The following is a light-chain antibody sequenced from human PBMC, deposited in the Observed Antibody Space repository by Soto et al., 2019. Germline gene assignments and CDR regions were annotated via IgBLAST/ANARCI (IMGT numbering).Light chain of an antibody. CDR2: EGS. CDR3: WSYAGSSNVI. J-gene: IGLJ2*01. Sequence: QSALTQPASVSGSPGQSITISCTGTSSDVGSYNLVSWYQQHPGKAPKLMIYEGSKRPSGVSNRFSGSKSGNTASLTISDLQAEDEADYYCWSYAGSSNVIFGGGTKLTVL. CDR1: SSDVGSYNL. V-gene: IGLV2-23*01.